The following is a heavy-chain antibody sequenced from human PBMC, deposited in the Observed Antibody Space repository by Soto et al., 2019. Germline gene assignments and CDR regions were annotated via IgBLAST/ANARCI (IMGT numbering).Heavy chain of an antibody. D-gene: IGHD1-26*01. J-gene: IGHJ4*02. V-gene: IGHV3-21*01. CDR1: GFTFSSYS. CDR3: VRHWLATREFDY. Sequence: PGGSLRLSCAASGFTFSSYSMNWVRQAPGKGLEWVSSLSSSSGHIYYADSVKGRFTISRDNAKNSLYLQMNSLRAEDTAVYYCVRHWLATREFDYWGQGTLVTVS. CDR2: LSSSSGHI.